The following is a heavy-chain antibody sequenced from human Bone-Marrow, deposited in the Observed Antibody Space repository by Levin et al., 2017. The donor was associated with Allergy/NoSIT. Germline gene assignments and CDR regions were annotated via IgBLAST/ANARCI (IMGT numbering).Heavy chain of an antibody. CDR2: VSYRGST. J-gene: IGHJ4*02. CDR3: AGLHGYSLDY. V-gene: IGHV4-31*03. D-gene: IGHD4-17*01. CDR1: GGSISSAGYH. Sequence: TSETLSLTCTVSGGSISSAGYHWTWIRQYPGKGLEWIGYVSYRGSTYFNPSLKSRLAMSIDTSEQHFSLNLTSVSAADTAIYYCAGLHGYSLDYWGQGALVTVSS.